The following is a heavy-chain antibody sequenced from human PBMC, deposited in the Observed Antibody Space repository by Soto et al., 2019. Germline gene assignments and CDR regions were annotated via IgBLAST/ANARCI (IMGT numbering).Heavy chain of an antibody. CDR3: ARGPFRLGYCSSTSCYRAPMDV. Sequence: SVKVSCKASGGTFSSYAISRVRQAPGQGLEWMGGIIPIFGTANYAQKFQGRVTITADKSTSTAYMELSSLRSEDTAVYYCARGPFRLGYCSSTSCYRAPMDVWGQGTTVTVSS. CDR1: GGTFSSYA. D-gene: IGHD2-2*02. J-gene: IGHJ6*02. V-gene: IGHV1-69*06. CDR2: IIPIFGTA.